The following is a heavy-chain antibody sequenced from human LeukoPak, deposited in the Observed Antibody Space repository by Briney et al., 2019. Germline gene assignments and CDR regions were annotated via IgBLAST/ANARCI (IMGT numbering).Heavy chain of an antibody. D-gene: IGHD2-21*02. Sequence: GGSLRLSCVASGFTFSKYGMHWVRHTPGKGLEWLAVITYDGSNEKFADSVKGRFIISRDNSKNTAYLQMNSLRVEDTAVYYCAKDQRALCGGDCYWGQGTLVTVAS. CDR2: ITYDGSNE. CDR3: AKDQRALCGGDCY. V-gene: IGHV3-30*18. CDR1: GFTFSKYG. J-gene: IGHJ1*01.